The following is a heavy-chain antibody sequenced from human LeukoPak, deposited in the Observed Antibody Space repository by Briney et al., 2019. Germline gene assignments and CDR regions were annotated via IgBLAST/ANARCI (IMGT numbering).Heavy chain of an antibody. V-gene: IGHV3-30*03. CDR2: ISYDGSNK. CDR3: ARDLGYSYGYYFDY. D-gene: IGHD5-18*01. Sequence: GRSLRLSCAASGFTFSSYGMHWVRQAPGKGLEWVAVISYDGSNKYYADSVKGRFTISRDNSKNTLYLQMNSLRAEDTAVYYCARDLGYSYGYYFDYWGQGTLVTVSS. CDR1: GFTFSSYG. J-gene: IGHJ4*02.